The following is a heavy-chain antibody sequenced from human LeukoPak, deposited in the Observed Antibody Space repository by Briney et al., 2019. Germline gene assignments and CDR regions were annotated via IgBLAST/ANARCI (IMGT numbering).Heavy chain of an antibody. D-gene: IGHD6-19*01. CDR1: GFTFSSYA. J-gene: IGHJ6*03. CDR2: IRYDGSNK. Sequence: GGSLRLSCAASGFTFSSYAMHWVRQAPGKGLEWVAFIRYDGSNKYYADSVKGRFTISRDNSKNTLYLQMNSLRAEDTAVYYCAKDSSGWYAYYYYYMDVWGKGTTVTISS. CDR3: AKDSSGWYAYYYYYMDV. V-gene: IGHV3-30*02.